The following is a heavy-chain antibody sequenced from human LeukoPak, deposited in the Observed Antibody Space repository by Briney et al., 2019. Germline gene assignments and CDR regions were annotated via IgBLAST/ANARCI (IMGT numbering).Heavy chain of an antibody. CDR2: IGWHGGTI. CDR1: GFIFDDYA. V-gene: IGHV3-9*01. D-gene: IGHD4-17*01. Sequence: PGRSLRLSCAASGFIFDDYALHWVRLRPGKGLEWVSGIGWHGGTIGYADSVKGRFAISRDNAKNSLYLQMYSLTAEDTALYYCARDKSSSNPYGDAFHVWGQGTVVTVSS. CDR3: ARDKSSSNPYGDAFHV. J-gene: IGHJ3*01.